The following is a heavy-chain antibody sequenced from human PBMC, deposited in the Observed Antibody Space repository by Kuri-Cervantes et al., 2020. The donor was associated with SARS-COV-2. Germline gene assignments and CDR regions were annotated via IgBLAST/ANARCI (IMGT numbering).Heavy chain of an antibody. D-gene: IGHD6-13*01. V-gene: IGHV3-21*01. CDR3: ARVRGGGRAAAGLDY. CDR2: ISSSSSYI. CDR1: GFTSSSYS. J-gene: IGHJ4*02. Sequence: GGSLRLSCAASGFTSSSYSMNWVRQAPRKGLEWVSSISSSSSYIYYADSVKGRFTISRDNAKNSLYLQMNSLRAEDTAVYYCARVRGGGRAAAGLDYWGQGTLVTVSS.